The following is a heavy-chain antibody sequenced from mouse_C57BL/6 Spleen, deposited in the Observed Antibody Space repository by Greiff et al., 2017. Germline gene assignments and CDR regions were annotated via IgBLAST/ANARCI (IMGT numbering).Heavy chain of an antibody. D-gene: IGHD1-1*01. J-gene: IGHJ4*01. CDR3: TSDYYGSSYRDYYAMDY. CDR1: GYTFTSYW. V-gene: IGHV1-5*01. Sequence: VQLQQSGTVLARPGASVKMSCKTSGYTFTSYWMHWVKQRPGQGLEWIGAIYPGNSDTSYNQKFKGKAKLTAVTSASTAYMALSSLTNEDSAVYYCTSDYYGSSYRDYYAMDYWGQGTSVTVSS. CDR2: IYPGNSDT.